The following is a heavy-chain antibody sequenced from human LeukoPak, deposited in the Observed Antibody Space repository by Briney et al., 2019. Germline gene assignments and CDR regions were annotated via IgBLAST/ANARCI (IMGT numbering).Heavy chain of an antibody. Sequence: ASVKVSCKASGYTFTVYYMHWVRQAPGQGLEWMGWISAYNGNTNYEQKLQGRVTMTTDTSTSTAYMELRSLRSDDTAVYYCASLKNSYDSSGYLVTDAFDIWGQGTMVTVSS. CDR3: ASLKNSYDSSGYLVTDAFDI. J-gene: IGHJ3*02. CDR1: GYTFTVYY. V-gene: IGHV1-18*04. D-gene: IGHD3-22*01. CDR2: ISAYNGNT.